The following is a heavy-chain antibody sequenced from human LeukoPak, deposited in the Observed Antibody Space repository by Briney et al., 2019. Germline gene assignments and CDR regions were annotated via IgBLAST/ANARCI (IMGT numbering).Heavy chain of an antibody. CDR2: ISGSGGST. D-gene: IGHD4-17*01. V-gene: IGHV3-23*01. CDR1: GFTFSSYA. J-gene: IGHJ4*02. Sequence: GGSLRLSCAASGFTFSSYAMSWVRQAPGKGVEWVSAISGSGGSTYYADSVKGRFTISRDNSKNTLYLQMNSLRAEDTAVYYCAKDPDMTTVTVADYWGQGTLVTVSS. CDR3: AKDPDMTTVTVADY.